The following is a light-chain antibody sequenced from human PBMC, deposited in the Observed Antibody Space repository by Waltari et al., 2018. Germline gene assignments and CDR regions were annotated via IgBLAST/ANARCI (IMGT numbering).Light chain of an antibody. J-gene: IGKJ1*01. CDR3: QQHNDWPRT. Sequence: EVVMTQSPATLSVSPGERATLSCRASQSVSINLSWYQQKPGQAPRRLMYSASIRAAGIPARFSGSWSGTEFTLTISSLQSEDIAVYYCQQHNDWPRTFGQGTKVEI. CDR2: SAS. CDR1: QSVSIN. V-gene: IGKV3-15*01.